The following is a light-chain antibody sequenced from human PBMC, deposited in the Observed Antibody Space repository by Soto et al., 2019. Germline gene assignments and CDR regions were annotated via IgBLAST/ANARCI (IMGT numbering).Light chain of an antibody. CDR2: GAF. CDR3: QQYNDWPLT. J-gene: IGKJ1*01. CDR1: QSVRSN. Sequence: IVMTQSPVTLSVSPGERPTLSCKASQSVRSNLAWYKQKPGQAPSLLIYGAFTRATGIPTRFSGTGSGTDFTLTISSLQSEDFALYYCQQYNDWPLTFGQGTKVDIK. V-gene: IGKV3-15*01.